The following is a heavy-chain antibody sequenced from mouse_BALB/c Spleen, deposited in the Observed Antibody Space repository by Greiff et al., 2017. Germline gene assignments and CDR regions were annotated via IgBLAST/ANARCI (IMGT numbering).Heavy chain of an antibody. CDR1: GYSFTSYW. Sequence: VQLKQSGTVLARPGASVKMSCKASGYSFTSYWMHWVKQRPGQGLEWIGAIYPGNSDTSYNQKFKGKAKLTAVTSASTAYMELSSLTNEDSAVYYCTREGQTGTGWYFDVWGAGTTVTVSS. CDR3: TREGQTGTGWYFDV. V-gene: IGHV1-5*01. J-gene: IGHJ1*01. CDR2: IYPGNSDT. D-gene: IGHD4-1*01.